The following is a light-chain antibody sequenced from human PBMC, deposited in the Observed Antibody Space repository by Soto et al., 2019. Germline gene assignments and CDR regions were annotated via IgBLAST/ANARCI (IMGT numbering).Light chain of an antibody. CDR3: QQQGDSIN. Sequence: EIVLTQSPGTLSLSPGERATLSCRASQSVSSTRLAWYQQKPGQAPRLLIYGASTRAAGIADRFSGSGSGTAFTLTITILEPEDYAVYFCQQQGDSINFGKGTRLDI. J-gene: IGKJ5*01. CDR2: GAS. CDR1: QSVSSTR. V-gene: IGKV3-20*01.